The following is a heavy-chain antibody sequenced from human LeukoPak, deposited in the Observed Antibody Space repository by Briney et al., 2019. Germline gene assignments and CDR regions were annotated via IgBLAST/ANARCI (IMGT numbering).Heavy chain of an antibody. CDR3: ARGIYGDPVAFDY. J-gene: IGHJ4*02. CDR1: GFTFSSYW. V-gene: IGHV3-74*01. CDR2: IHSDEIRT. Sequence: GGSLRLSCAASGFTFSSYWMHWVRQAPGRGLVWVSRIHSDEIRTNYADSVTGRFTISRDDAKNTVYLQMNSLRNEDTAVYYCARGIYGDPVAFDYWGQGTLVTVSS. D-gene: IGHD4/OR15-4a*01.